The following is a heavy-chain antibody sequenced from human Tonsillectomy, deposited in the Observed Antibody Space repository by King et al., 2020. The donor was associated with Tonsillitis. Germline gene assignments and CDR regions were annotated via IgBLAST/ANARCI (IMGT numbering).Heavy chain of an antibody. CDR2: IYHSGPT. CDR3: ERNRDYGDYVDC. J-gene: IGHJ4*02. V-gene: IGHV4-31*03. Sequence: QLQESGPGLVRPSQTLSLICSVSGDSLTSGGYFWSWIRQHPDKGLEWIGSIYHSGPTYPTPSLRSRLFMSVDTSKNQFSLRLTSVTAADTAVYYCERNRDYGDYVDCWGQGTLVAVSS. CDR1: GDSLTSGGYF. D-gene: IGHD4-17*01.